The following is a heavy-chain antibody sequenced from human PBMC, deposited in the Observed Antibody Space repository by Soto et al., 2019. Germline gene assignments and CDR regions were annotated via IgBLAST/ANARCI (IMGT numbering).Heavy chain of an antibody. CDR2: IKQDGSEK. Sequence: EVQLVESGGGLVQPGGSLRLSCVASGFSFSSYWMSWVRQAPGKGLEWVANIKQDGSEKYYVDSVKGRFTISRDNAKNSLYLQMNNLRAEDTAVYYCARYGAGGSYFAYWGQGTLVTVSS. CDR3: ARYGAGGSYFAY. J-gene: IGHJ4*02. CDR1: GFSFSSYW. D-gene: IGHD3-16*01. V-gene: IGHV3-7*03.